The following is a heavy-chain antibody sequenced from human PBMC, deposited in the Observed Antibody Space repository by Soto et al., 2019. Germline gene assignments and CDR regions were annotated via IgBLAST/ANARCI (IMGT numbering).Heavy chain of an antibody. J-gene: IGHJ6*02. CDR1: GFTFSGSA. CDR2: IRSKANSYAT. V-gene: IGHV3-73*01. CDR3: TRRIAAAGANRGFHYYYGMDV. Sequence: GGSLRLSCAASGFTFSGSAMHWVRQASGKGLEWVGRIRSKANSYATAYAASVKGRFTISRDDSKNTAYLQMNSLKTEDTAVYYCTRRIAAAGANRGFHYYYGMDVWGQGTTVTVSS. D-gene: IGHD6-13*01.